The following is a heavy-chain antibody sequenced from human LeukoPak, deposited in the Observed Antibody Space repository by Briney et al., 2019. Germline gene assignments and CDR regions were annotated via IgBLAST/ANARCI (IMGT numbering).Heavy chain of an antibody. J-gene: IGHJ6*03. CDR1: GGSISSGSYY. V-gene: IGHV4-61*02. D-gene: IGHD6-6*01. Sequence: NPPQTLSLTCTVSGGSISSGSYYWSWIRQPAGKGLEWIGRIYTSGSTNYNPSLKSRVTISVDTSKNQFSLKLSSVTAADTAVYYCARILVDYYYYYMDVWGKGTTVTVSS. CDR2: IYTSGST. CDR3: ARILVDYYYYYMDV.